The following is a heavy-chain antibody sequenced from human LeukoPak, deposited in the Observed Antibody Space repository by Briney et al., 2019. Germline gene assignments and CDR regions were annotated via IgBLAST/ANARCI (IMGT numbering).Heavy chain of an antibody. Sequence: GGSLRLSCAASGFTFSSYGMHWVRQAPGKGLEWVAVIWYDGSNKYYADSVKGRFTISRDNSKNTLYLQMNSLRAEDTAVYYCARGYRFRYDYVWGSYRFDAFDIWGQGTMVTVSS. V-gene: IGHV3-33*01. J-gene: IGHJ3*02. D-gene: IGHD3-16*02. CDR3: ARGYRFRYDYVWGSYRFDAFDI. CDR2: IWYDGSNK. CDR1: GFTFSSYG.